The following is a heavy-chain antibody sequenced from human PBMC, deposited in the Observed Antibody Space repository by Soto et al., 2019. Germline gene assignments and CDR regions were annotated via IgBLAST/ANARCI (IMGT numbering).Heavy chain of an antibody. J-gene: IGHJ4*02. CDR3: ARVGITMVRGVIISLLFDY. CDR1: GYTFTSYY. V-gene: IGHV1-46*03. CDR2: INPSGGST. Sequence: ASVKVSCKASGYTFTSYYMHWVRQAPGQGLEWMGIINPSGGSTSYAQKFQGRVTMTRDTSTSTVYMELSSLRSEDTAVFYFARVGITMVRGVIISLLFDYWGQGTLVTVSS. D-gene: IGHD3-10*01.